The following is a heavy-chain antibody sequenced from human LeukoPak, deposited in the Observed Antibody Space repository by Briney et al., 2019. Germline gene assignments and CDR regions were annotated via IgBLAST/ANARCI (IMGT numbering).Heavy chain of an antibody. V-gene: IGHV1-69*04. CDR1: GGTFSSYA. J-gene: IGHJ5*02. D-gene: IGHD2-2*02. CDR3: ARGRWTGYCTTTNCYSGLDP. Sequence: GASVKVSCKASGGTFSSYAISWVRQAPGQGLEWMGRIIPILGIANYAQKFQGRVTITADKSTSTAYMELSSLRSEDTAVYYCARGRWTGYCTTTNCYSGLDPWGQGTLVTVSS. CDR2: IIPILGIA.